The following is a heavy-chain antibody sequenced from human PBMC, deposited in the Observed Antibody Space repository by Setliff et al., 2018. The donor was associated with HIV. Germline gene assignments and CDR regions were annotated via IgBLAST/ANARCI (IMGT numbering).Heavy chain of an antibody. CDR1: GYSISSRYY. CDR3: ASSQAWRADYGLHTFDY. Sequence: PSETLSLTCTVSGYSISSRYYWGWIRQSPGKGLEWIGSIYHSGSTQYNPSLKSRVTISVDTPKNQSSRKLSTVTAADTAVYFCASSQAWRADYGLHTFDYWGQGTLVTVSS. V-gene: IGHV4-38-2*02. D-gene: IGHD4-17*01. J-gene: IGHJ4*02. CDR2: IYHSGST.